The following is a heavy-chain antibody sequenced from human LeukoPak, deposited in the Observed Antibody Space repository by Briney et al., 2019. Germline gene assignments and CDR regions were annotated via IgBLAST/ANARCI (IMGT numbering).Heavy chain of an antibody. J-gene: IGHJ5*02. V-gene: IGHV3-74*01. D-gene: IGHD6-13*01. Sequence: GGSLRLSCAASGFTFSGYWMHWVRQAPGKGLVWVSRINSDGSSTSYADSVKGRFTISRDNAKNTLYLQMNSLRAEDTAVYYCARDLIKQPGTGPFDPWGQGTLVTVSS. CDR3: ARDLIKQPGTGPFDP. CDR2: INSDGSST. CDR1: GFTFSGYW.